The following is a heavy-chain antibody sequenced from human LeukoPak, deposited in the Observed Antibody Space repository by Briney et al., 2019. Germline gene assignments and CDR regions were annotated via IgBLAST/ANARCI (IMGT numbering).Heavy chain of an antibody. J-gene: IGHJ4*02. CDR2: IYYSGST. V-gene: IGHV4-59*01. CDR3: ARVVGAFTLFDY. Sequence: PSETLSLTCTVSGGSISTYYWSWIRQPPGKGLEWIGCIYYSGSTNYNPSLKSRVTISVDTSKNQFSLKLSSVTAADTAVYYCARVVGAFTLFDYWGQGTLVTVSS. CDR1: GGSISTYY. D-gene: IGHD3-16*01.